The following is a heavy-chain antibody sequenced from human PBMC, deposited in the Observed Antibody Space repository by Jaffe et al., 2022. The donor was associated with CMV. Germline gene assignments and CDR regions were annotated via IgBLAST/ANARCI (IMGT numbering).Heavy chain of an antibody. CDR1: GYTFMSHG. D-gene: IGHD6-19*01. CDR2: ISAYNGDT. Sequence: QVQLVQSGTEVKKPGASVRVSCKASGYTFMSHGINWVREAPGQGLEWMGWISAYNGDTKYSEKFLDRVTLTTDISTSTAYMELRSLRSDDTAVYYCARGRWLQIPENYFDSWGQGTLVTVSS. CDR3: ARGRWLQIPENYFDS. J-gene: IGHJ4*02. V-gene: IGHV1-18*01.